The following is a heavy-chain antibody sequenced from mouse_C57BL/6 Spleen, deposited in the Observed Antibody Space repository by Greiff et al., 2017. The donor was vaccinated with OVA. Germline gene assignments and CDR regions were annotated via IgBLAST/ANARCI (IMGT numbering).Heavy chain of an antibody. CDR3: ARKASYCGSSDWYFDV. CDR2: ILPGSGST. CDR1: GYTFTGYW. D-gene: IGHD1-1*01. V-gene: IGHV1-9*01. Sequence: VHLVESGAELMKPGASVKLSCKATGYTFTGYWIEWVKQRPGHGLEWIGEILPGSGSTNYNEKFKGKATFTADTYYNTAYMQLSSLTTEDSAIYYCARKASYCGSSDWYFDVWGTGTTVTVSS. J-gene: IGHJ1*03.